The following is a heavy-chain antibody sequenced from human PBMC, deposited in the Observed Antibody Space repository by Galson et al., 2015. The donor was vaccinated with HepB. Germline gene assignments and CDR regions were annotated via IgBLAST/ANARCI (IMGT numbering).Heavy chain of an antibody. V-gene: IGHV6-1*01. J-gene: IGHJ6*02. CDR2: TYYRSKCYN. D-gene: IGHD3-22*01. Sequence: SAISGDSVSSSTAAWNWIMQSPASGLEWLGRTYYRSKCYNDYAVSVKSRITIYPDTSKNQFSLQLRPVTPDDTAVYYCARDSFYDNTGYAVPRNFGVDVWGQGTTVTVSS. CDR3: ARDSFYDNTGYAVPRNFGVDV. CDR1: GDSVSSSTAA.